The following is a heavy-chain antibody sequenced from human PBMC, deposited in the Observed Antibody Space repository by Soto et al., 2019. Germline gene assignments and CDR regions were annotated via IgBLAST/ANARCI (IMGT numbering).Heavy chain of an antibody. CDR1: GFRFSSHD. Sequence: GGSLRLSCAASGFRFSSHDMTWVRQAPGKGLEWVSAISDSGVATHYADSVKGRFTISRDDSKNTVYLQMNSLRAEDTAVYYCARDRSDSSRVDSFDIWGQGTKVTVSS. D-gene: IGHD6-25*01. V-gene: IGHV3-23*01. CDR3: ARDRSDSSRVDSFDI. J-gene: IGHJ3*02. CDR2: ISDSGVAT.